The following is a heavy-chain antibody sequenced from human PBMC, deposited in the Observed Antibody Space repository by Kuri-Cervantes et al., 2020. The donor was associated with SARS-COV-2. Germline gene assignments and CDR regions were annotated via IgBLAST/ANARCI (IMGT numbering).Heavy chain of an antibody. D-gene: IGHD2-8*01. CDR1: GGSFSGYY. J-gene: IGHJ4*02. Sequence: SETLSLTCAVYGGSFSGYYWSWIRQPPGKGLEWIGEINHSESTNYNPSLKSRVTISVDTSKNQFSLKLSSVTAADTAVYYCARQYCTNGVCYTPLDYWGQGTLVTVSS. CDR3: ARQYCTNGVCYTPLDY. CDR2: INHSEST. V-gene: IGHV4-34*01.